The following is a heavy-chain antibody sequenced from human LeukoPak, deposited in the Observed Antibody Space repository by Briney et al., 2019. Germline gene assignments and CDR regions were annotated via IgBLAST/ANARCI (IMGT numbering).Heavy chain of an antibody. J-gene: IGHJ2*01. Sequence: SETLSLTCAVSGGSISSSNWWSWVRPPPGKGLEWIGEIYHSGSTNYNPSLKSRVTISVDTSKNQFSLKLSSVTAADTAVYYCARVYYSNSYDYWYFDLWGRGTLVTVSS. V-gene: IGHV4-4*02. CDR1: GGSISSSNW. D-gene: IGHD6-13*01. CDR2: IYHSGST. CDR3: ARVYYSNSYDYWYFDL.